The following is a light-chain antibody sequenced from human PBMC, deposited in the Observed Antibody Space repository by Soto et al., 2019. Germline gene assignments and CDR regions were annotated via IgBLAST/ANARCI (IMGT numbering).Light chain of an antibody. J-gene: IGLJ1*01. CDR2: DVS. Sequence: QSVLTQPRSVSGSPGQTVTISCTGTSSDVGGYNYVSWYQQHPGKAPKLMIYDVSKRPSGVPDRFSGSKSGNTASLTISGLQVEDEADYYCCPYAGSYVCGTGTKVTVL. V-gene: IGLV2-11*01. CDR3: CPYAGSYV. CDR1: SSDVGGYNY.